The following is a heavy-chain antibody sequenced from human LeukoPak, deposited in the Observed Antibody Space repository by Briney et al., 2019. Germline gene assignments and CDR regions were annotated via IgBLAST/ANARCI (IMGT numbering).Heavy chain of an antibody. Sequence: ASVKVSCKASGYTFTNYDINWVRQATGQGLEWIGWMNPNSGNTGFAQKFQGRITMTRNTSISTAYMELSRLRSDDTAAYYCARVGWSSSWPDFDYWGQGTLVTVSS. V-gene: IGHV1-8*01. CDR3: ARVGWSSSWPDFDY. CDR2: MNPNSGNT. CDR1: GYTFTNYD. J-gene: IGHJ4*02. D-gene: IGHD6-13*01.